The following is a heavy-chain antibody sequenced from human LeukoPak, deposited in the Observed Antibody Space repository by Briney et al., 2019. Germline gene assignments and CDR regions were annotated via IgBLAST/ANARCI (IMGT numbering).Heavy chain of an antibody. V-gene: IGHV1-69*13. CDR2: ISPIFGTA. CDR1: GGTFSSYA. D-gene: IGHD2-15*01. J-gene: IGHJ6*02. Sequence: GASVKVSCKASGGTFSSYAISWVRQAPGQGLEWMGGISPIFGTANYAQKFQGRVTITADESTSTAYMELSSLRSEDTAVYYCARVKGYCSGGSCYSPYYYYYGMDVWGQGTTVTVSS. CDR3: ARVKGYCSGGSCYSPYYYYYGMDV.